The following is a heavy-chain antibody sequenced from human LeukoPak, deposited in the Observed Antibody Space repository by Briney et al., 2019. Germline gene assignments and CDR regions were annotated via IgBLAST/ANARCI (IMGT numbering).Heavy chain of an antibody. CDR1: GGTFSSYA. Sequence: SVKVSCKASGGTFSSYAISWVRQAPGQGLEWMGGIIPIFGTANYAQKFQGRVTITTDESTSTAYMELSSLRSEDTAVYYCARNYYDSSGYYLYYFDYWGQGTLATVSS. CDR2: IIPIFGTA. CDR3: ARNYYDSSGYYLYYFDY. D-gene: IGHD3-22*01. J-gene: IGHJ4*02. V-gene: IGHV1-69*05.